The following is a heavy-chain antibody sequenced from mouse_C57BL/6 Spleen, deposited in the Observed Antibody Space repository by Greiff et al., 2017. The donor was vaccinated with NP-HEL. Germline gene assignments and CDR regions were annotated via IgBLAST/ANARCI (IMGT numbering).Heavy chain of an antibody. D-gene: IGHD1-1*01. Sequence: SGGDLVKPGGSLKLSCAASGFTFSSYGMSWVRQTPDKRLEWVATISSGGSYTYYPASVKGRFIIARAHAKHPLYLKRSSLKYEDTDNYYGARDGSSYRFAYWGQGTLVTVAA. CDR1: GFTFSSYG. CDR3: ARDGSSYRFAY. V-gene: IGHV5-6*01. J-gene: IGHJ3*01. CDR2: ISSGGSYT.